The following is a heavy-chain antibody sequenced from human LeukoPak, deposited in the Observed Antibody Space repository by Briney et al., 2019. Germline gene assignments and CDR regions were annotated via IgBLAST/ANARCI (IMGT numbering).Heavy chain of an antibody. D-gene: IGHD3-10*01. CDR1: GGSISSSSYY. CDR3: ARDRGVITYNAFDI. J-gene: IGHJ3*02. CDR2: IYYSGST. V-gene: IGHV4-39*07. Sequence: SETLSLTCTVSGGSISSSSYYWGWIRQPPGKGLEWIGSIYYSGSTYYNPSLKSRVTISVDTSKNQFSLKLSSVTAADTALYYCARDRGVITYNAFDIWGQGTMVTVSS.